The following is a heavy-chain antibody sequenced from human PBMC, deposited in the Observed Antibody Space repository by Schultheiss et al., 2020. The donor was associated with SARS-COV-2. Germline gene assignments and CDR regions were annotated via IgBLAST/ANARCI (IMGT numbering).Heavy chain of an antibody. Sequence: SETLSLTCAVYGGSFSGYYWSWIRQPPGKGLEWIGEINHSGSTNYNPSLKSRVTISVDTSENQFSLKLSSVTAADTAVYYCARARYSSGPDYWGQGTLVTVSS. CDR3: ARARYSSGPDY. CDR1: GGSFSGYY. V-gene: IGHV4-34*01. CDR2: INHSGST. J-gene: IGHJ4*02. D-gene: IGHD6-19*01.